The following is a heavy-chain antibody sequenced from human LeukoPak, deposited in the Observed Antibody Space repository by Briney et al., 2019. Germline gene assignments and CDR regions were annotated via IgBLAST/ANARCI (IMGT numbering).Heavy chain of an antibody. CDR3: ARGDIVVVPAGGKFDP. J-gene: IGHJ5*02. D-gene: IGHD2-2*01. V-gene: IGHV3-23*01. Sequence: PGGSLRLSCAASGFTFSSFAMSWVRQAPGKGLEWVSGIIGSGGGTLYADSVKGRFTISRDNSKNTLYLQMKSLRAEDTAVYYCARGDIVVVPAGGKFDPWGQGTLVTVSS. CDR1: GFTFSSFA. CDR2: IIGSGGGT.